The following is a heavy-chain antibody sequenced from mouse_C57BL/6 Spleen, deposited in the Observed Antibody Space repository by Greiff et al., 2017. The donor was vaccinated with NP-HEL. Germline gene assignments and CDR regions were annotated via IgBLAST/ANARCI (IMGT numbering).Heavy chain of an antibody. Sequence: QVQLQQPGAELVKPGASVKLSCKASGYTFTSYWMHWVKQRPGQGLEWIGMIHPNSGSTNYNEKFKSKATLTVDKSSSTAYMQLSSLTSEDSAVYYCARGVYDDPYYAMDYWGQGTSVTVSS. D-gene: IGHD2-3*01. J-gene: IGHJ4*01. CDR2: IHPNSGST. CDR3: ARGVYDDPYYAMDY. CDR1: GYTFTSYW. V-gene: IGHV1-64*01.